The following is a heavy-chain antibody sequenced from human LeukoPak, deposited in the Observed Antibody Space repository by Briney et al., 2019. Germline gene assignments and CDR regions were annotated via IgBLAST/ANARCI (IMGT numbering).Heavy chain of an antibody. CDR1: GGSIRDGAYF. Sequence: SETLSLTCTISGGSIRDGAYFWYWVRQHPGKGLEWIGYISYTGSTHYNPSLQIRVTLALDPQHTSKKQFFLRLTSLTAADTAVYYCARQYLPDSSGLTPWGQGTLVTVSS. J-gene: IGHJ5*02. CDR3: ARQYLPDSSGLTP. V-gene: IGHV4-31*03. CDR2: ISYTGST. D-gene: IGHD3-22*01.